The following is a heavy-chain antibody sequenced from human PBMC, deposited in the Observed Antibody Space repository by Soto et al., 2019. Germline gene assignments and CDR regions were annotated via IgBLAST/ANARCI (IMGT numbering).Heavy chain of an antibody. V-gene: IGHV1-18*01. D-gene: IGHD4-17*01. CDR3: AGVGVWGYGDHQYEPEDY. CDR1: GYTFTSYG. CDR2: ISGYNGNT. Sequence: QVQLVQSGAEVKKPGASVKVSCKASGYTFTSYGISWVRQAPGQGLEWMGWISGYNGNTDYAQKLQGRVTMTTDTSRSTDYVELRSVRSDDTAEYYGAGVGVWGYGDHQYEPEDYWGPGTLVPVS. J-gene: IGHJ4*02.